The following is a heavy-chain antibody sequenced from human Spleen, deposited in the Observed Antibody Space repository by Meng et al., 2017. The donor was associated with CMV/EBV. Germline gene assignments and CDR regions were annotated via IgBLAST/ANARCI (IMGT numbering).Heavy chain of an antibody. CDR1: GFTVSSNY. Sequence: GESLKISCAASGFTVSSNYMSWVRQAPGKGLEWVSVIYSGGSTYYADSVKGRFTISRDNSKNTLYLQMNSLRAEDTAVYYCAKNLYCSSTSCYRSYYYGMDVWGQGTTVTVSS. D-gene: IGHD2-2*01. CDR2: IYSGGST. J-gene: IGHJ6*02. CDR3: AKNLYCSSTSCYRSYYYGMDV. V-gene: IGHV3-53*05.